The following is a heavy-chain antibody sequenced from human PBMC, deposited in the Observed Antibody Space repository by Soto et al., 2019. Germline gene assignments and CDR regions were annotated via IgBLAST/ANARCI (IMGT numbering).Heavy chain of an antibody. CDR3: ARDSPPNDPDDYGAAFDI. V-gene: IGHV3-53*01. CDR1: GFTVSSKY. Sequence: EVQLVESGGGLIQPGGSLRLSCAASGFTVSSKYMNWVRQAPGKGLEWVSVLYSGGSTSYADSVKGRFTVSRDNSKNTLYLQMNSLRAEDTAVYYCARDSPPNDPDDYGAAFDIWGQGTMVTVSS. D-gene: IGHD4-17*01. CDR2: LYSGGST. J-gene: IGHJ3*02.